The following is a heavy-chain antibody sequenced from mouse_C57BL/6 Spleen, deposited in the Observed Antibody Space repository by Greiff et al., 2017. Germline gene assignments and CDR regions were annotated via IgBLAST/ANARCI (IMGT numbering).Heavy chain of an antibody. CDR1: GYSITSGYD. V-gene: IGHV3-1*01. D-gene: IGHD1-1*01. CDR3: EREDGSSYGYFDV. Sequence: VQLKESGPGMVKPSQSLSLTCTVTGYSITSGYDWHWIRHFPGNKLEWMGYISYSGSTNYNPSLKSRISITHDTSKNHFFLKLNSVTTDDTATSYCEREDGSSYGYFDVWGTGTTVTVSS. CDR2: ISYSGST. J-gene: IGHJ1*03.